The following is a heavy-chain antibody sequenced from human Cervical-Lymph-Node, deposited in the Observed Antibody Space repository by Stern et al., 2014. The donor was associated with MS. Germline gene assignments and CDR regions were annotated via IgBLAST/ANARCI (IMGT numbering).Heavy chain of an antibody. CDR1: GYSFTIYY. V-gene: IGHV5-51*01. Sequence: VQLVQSGAEVKKPGDSLKISCKLSGYSFTIYYIAWVRQMPGQGLECMGVSYPYDSDTTYSPSFQGQVPISADRSITTAFLQWSSLRASDTAMYYCARHVQGFDYWGQGTLVTVSS. CDR3: ARHVQGFDY. J-gene: IGHJ4*02. CDR2: SYPYDSDT.